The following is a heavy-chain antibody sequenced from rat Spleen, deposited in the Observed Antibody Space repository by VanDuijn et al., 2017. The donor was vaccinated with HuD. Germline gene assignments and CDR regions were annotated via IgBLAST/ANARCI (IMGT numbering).Heavy chain of an antibody. CDR1: GITFTNYW. CDR3: SPLPGRNIAY. Sequence: EVQLVESGGGLVQPGRSLKLSCVASGITFTNYWMTWIRQAPGKGLEWIASITNPGDSTYYLDSVTGRFTISRNNAKSPLYLQMSSLRSEDTATYYCSPLPGRNIAYWGQGVVVTVSS. V-gene: IGHV5-31*01. D-gene: IGHD1-4*01. J-gene: IGHJ2*01. CDR2: ITNPGDST.